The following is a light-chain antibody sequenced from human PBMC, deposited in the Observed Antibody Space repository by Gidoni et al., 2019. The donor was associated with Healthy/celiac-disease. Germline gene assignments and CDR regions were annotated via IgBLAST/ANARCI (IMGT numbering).Light chain of an antibody. CDR2: WAS. CDR3: QQYYSTPYT. J-gene: IGKJ2*01. Sequence: DIVMTQSPDSLAVSLGERATINCMSSQSGLYSSNNKNYLAWYQQKPGQPPKLLIYWASTRESGVPDRFSGSGSGTDFTLTISCLQAEDVAVYYCQQYYSTPYTFGQGTKLEIK. V-gene: IGKV4-1*01. CDR1: QSGLYSSNNKNY.